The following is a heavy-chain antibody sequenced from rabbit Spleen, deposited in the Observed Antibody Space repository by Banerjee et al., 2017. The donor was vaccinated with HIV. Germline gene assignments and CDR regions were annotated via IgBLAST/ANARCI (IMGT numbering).Heavy chain of an antibody. CDR1: GIDFNGNYM. D-gene: IGHD1-1*01. J-gene: IGHJ4*01. V-gene: IGHV1S40*01. CDR2: INVITGKA. CDR3: ARDLDAVIGWNFGW. Sequence: QSLEESGGDLVKPGASLTLTCTASGIDFNGNYMVCWVRQAPGKGLEWIACINVITGKAVYASWAKGRFTFSKTSSTTVTLQMTSLTAADTATYFCARDLDAVIGWNFGWWGPGTLVTVS.